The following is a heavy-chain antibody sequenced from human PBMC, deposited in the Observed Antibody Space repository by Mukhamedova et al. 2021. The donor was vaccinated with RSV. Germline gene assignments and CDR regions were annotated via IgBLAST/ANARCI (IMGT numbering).Heavy chain of an antibody. Sequence: VRQAPGQGLEWMGWINPNSGGTNYAQKFQGRVTMTRDTSISTAYMELSRLRSDDTAVYYCARGGSLYQLLKAEYFQHWGQGTLV. CDR2: INPNSGGT. J-gene: IGHJ1*01. CDR3: ARGGSLYQLLKAEYFQH. V-gene: IGHV1-2*02. D-gene: IGHD2-2*01.